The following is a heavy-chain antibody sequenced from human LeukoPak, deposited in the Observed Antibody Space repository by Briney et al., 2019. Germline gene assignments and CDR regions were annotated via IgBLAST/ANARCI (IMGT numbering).Heavy chain of an antibody. CDR3: ARQRYCSSTSCPDAFDI. Sequence: GESLKISCKGSGYSFTSYWIGWVRQMPGKGLEWMGIIYPRDSDTRYSPSFQGQVTISADKSISTAYLQWSSLKASDTAMYYCARQRYCSSTSCPDAFDIWGQGTMVTVSS. D-gene: IGHD2-2*01. CDR2: IYPRDSDT. V-gene: IGHV5-51*01. CDR1: GYSFTSYW. J-gene: IGHJ3*02.